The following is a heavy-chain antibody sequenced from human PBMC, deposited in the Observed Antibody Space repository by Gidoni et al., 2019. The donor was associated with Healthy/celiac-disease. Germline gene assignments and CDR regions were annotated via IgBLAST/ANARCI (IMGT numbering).Heavy chain of an antibody. CDR2: INHSGST. V-gene: IGHV4-34*01. Sequence: QVQLQQWGAGLLKPSETLSLTCAVYGGSFSGYYWSWIRQPPGKGLEWIGEINHSGSTNYNPSLKSRVTISVDTSKNQFSLKLSSVTAADTAVYYCASSDTAMVNDHYGMDVWGQGTTVTVSS. J-gene: IGHJ6*02. D-gene: IGHD5-18*01. CDR1: GGSFSGYY. CDR3: ASSDTAMVNDHYGMDV.